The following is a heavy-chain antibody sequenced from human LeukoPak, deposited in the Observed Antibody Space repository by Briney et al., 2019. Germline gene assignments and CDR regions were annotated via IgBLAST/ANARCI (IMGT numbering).Heavy chain of an antibody. D-gene: IGHD1-20*01. CDR3: ARVFITGTTGANWFGP. Sequence: PSETLSLTCAVYGGSFSGYYWSCIRQPPGKGLEWIGEINHSGSTNYNPSLKSRVTISVDTSKNQFSLRLSSVTAADTAVYYCARVFITGTTGANWFGPWGQGTMVTVSS. CDR2: INHSGST. J-gene: IGHJ5*02. CDR1: GGSFSGYY. V-gene: IGHV4-34*01.